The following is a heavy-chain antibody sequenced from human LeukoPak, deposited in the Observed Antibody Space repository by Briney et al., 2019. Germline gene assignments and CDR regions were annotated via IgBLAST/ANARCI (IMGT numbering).Heavy chain of an antibody. V-gene: IGHV5-51*01. Sequence: GESLKISCKGSGYSFTSYWIGWVRQMPGKGLEWMGIIYPGDSDTRYSPSFQGQVTISADKSISTAYLQWSSLKASDTAMYYCARDIIPDSSGYYLNAFDIWGQGTMVTVSS. D-gene: IGHD3-22*01. CDR1: GYSFTSYW. CDR2: IYPGDSDT. CDR3: ARDIIPDSSGYYLNAFDI. J-gene: IGHJ3*02.